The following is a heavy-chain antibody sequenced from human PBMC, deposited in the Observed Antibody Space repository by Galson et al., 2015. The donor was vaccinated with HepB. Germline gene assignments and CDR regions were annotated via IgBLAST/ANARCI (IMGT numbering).Heavy chain of an antibody. CDR1: GFTFSSYW. Sequence: SLRLSCAASGFTFSSYWMSWVRQAPGKGLEWVANIKQDGSEKYYVDSVKGRFTISRDNAKNSLYLQMNSLRAEDTAVYYCARDLRVDHYGGNLAHDYWGQGTLVTVSS. CDR3: ARDLRVDHYGGNLAHDY. J-gene: IGHJ4*02. CDR2: IKQDGSEK. D-gene: IGHD4-23*01. V-gene: IGHV3-7*01.